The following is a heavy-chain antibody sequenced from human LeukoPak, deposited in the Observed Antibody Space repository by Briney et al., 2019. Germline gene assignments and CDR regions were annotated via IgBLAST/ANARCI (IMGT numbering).Heavy chain of an antibody. J-gene: IGHJ6*03. D-gene: IGHD4-11*01. CDR3: ARDKDYSESGLLGYYYYYMDV. V-gene: IGHV1-46*01. CDR2: INPSGGST. Sequence: ASVKVSCKASGYTFTSYYMHWVRQAPGQGLEWTGIINPSGGSTSYAQKSQGRVTMTRDTSTSTVYMELSSLRPEDTAVYYCARDKDYSESGLLGYYYYYMDVWGKGTTVTVSS. CDR1: GYTFTSYY.